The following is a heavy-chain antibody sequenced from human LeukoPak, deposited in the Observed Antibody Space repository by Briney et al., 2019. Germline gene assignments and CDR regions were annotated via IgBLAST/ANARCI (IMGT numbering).Heavy chain of an antibody. Sequence: HWASVKVSCKASGYTFTGYYMHWVRQAPGQGLEWMGWINPNSGGTNYAQNFQGRVTMTRDTSISTAYMELSRLRSDDTAVYYCARDLGYCSSTSCYNWFDPWGQGTLVTVSS. J-gene: IGHJ5*02. CDR2: INPNSGGT. D-gene: IGHD2-2*01. CDR1: GYTFTGYY. CDR3: ARDLGYCSSTSCYNWFDP. V-gene: IGHV1-2*02.